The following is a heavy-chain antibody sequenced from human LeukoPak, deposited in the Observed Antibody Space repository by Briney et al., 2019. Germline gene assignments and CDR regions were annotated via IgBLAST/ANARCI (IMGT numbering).Heavy chain of an antibody. Sequence: GRSLRLSCAASGFSFSSYGMHWVRQAPGKGLEWVAVIRCDGTNKYYADSVKGRFTISRDNSKNTLYLQMNSLRAEDTAVYYCARDQRGFSYSKYYFDYWGQGTLVTVSS. V-gene: IGHV3-33*01. CDR2: IRCDGTNK. CDR3: ARDQRGFSYSKYYFDY. D-gene: IGHD5-18*01. J-gene: IGHJ4*02. CDR1: GFSFSSYG.